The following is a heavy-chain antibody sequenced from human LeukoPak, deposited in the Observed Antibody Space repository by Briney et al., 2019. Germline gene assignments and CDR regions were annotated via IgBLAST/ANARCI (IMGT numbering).Heavy chain of an antibody. CDR1: GGTFSSYA. CDR2: IIPIFGTA. D-gene: IGHD3-3*01. J-gene: IGHJ5*02. V-gene: IGHV1-69*05. Sequence: SVKVSCKASGGTFSSYAISWVRQAPGRGLEWMGGIIPIFGTANYAQKFQGRVTITTDESTSTAYMELSSLRSEDTAVYYCARQHLNDFWSGYPNWFDPWGQGTLVTVSS. CDR3: ARQHLNDFWSGYPNWFDP.